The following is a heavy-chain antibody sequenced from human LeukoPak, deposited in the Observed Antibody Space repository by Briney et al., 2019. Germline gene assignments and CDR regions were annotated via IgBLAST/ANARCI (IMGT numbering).Heavy chain of an antibody. J-gene: IGHJ4*02. V-gene: IGHV4-4*07. CDR3: AREDRGSYREFDY. Sequence: SETLSLTCTVSGGSISSYYWSWTRQPAGKGLEGIGRIYTSGSTNYNASLKSRVSMSVDTSKNQFSLKLSSVTAADTAVFYCAREDRGSYREFDYSGQGTLVTVSS. CDR2: IYTSGST. D-gene: IGHD1-26*01. CDR1: GGSISSYY.